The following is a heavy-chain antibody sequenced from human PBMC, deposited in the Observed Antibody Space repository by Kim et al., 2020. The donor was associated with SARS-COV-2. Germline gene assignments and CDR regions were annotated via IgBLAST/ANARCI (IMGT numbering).Heavy chain of an antibody. D-gene: IGHD6-6*01. V-gene: IGHV6-1*01. J-gene: IGHJ3*02. CDR2: TYYRSKWKN. Sequence: SQTLSLTCAISGDSVSSNSAAWNWIRQSPSRGLEWLGRTYYRSKWKNDYALSVTSRITINPDTSKNQFYLQVNSVTPDDTSVYYCVRYSTSLDAFDIWGQ. CDR1: GDSVSSNSAA. CDR3: VRYSTSLDAFDI.